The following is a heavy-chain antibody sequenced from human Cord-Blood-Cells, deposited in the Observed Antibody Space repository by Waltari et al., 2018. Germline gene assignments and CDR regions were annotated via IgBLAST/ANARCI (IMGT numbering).Heavy chain of an antibody. CDR1: GYTLPELS. V-gene: IGHV1-24*01. CDR2: FDPEDGET. CDR3: ATRIDSSGYYYYFDY. Sequence: QVQLVQSGAEGKKPGASVKVSCKVSGYTLPELSIPWVRQAPGKGLEWMGGFDPEDGETIYAQKFQGRVTMTEDTSTDTAYMELSSLRSEDTAVYYCATRIDSSGYYYYFDYWGQGTLVTVSS. J-gene: IGHJ4*02. D-gene: IGHD3-22*01.